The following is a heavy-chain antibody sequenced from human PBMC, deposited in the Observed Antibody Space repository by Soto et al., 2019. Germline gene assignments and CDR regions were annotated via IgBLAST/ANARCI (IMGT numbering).Heavy chain of an antibody. V-gene: IGHV4-31*02. D-gene: IGHD1-26*01. J-gene: IGHJ4*02. CDR2: LFNSGTT. CDR3: AFALGPTTGLDY. Sequence: QVQLQESGPGLVKPSQTLSLTCSVSGASTVSHYHWTWIRQPPGKGLEWMGYLFNSGTTFYNPSLTSRLSISMDTSGNHFSLELRSVAAADTAVSYCAFALGPTTGLDYWGQGTLVTVSS. CDR1: GASTVSHYH.